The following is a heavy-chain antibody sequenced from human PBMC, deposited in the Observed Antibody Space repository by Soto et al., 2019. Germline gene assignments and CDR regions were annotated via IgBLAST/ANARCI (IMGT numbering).Heavy chain of an antibody. D-gene: IGHD3-16*02. CDR1: GYIFVTYG. Sequence: QVQLVQSGDEVRKPGSSVKVSCKASGYIFVTYGLAWVRQAPGQGLEWMGWISPYSGNTHYASKVQGRFTMTTDTSTSAAYMYIGSLTSDDTGVYYCAIVDPSVTPTAQDVWGQGTTVTVSS. V-gene: IGHV1-18*01. CDR2: ISPYSGNT. CDR3: AIVDPSVTPTAQDV. J-gene: IGHJ6*02.